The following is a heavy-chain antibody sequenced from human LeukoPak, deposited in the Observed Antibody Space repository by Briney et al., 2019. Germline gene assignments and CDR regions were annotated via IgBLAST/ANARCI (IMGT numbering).Heavy chain of an antibody. V-gene: IGHV4-59*01. CDR2: IYYTGAT. J-gene: IGHJ3*02. CDR1: GGSISSYY. CDR3: ARSTLRPYYYDSSGYFSAFDI. D-gene: IGHD3-22*01. Sequence: SETLSLTCSVSGGSISSYYWSWIRQPPGKGLEWIGYIYYTGATYYNPSLESRVTISIDTSKRQLSLELRSVTAADTAVYYCARSTLRPYYYDSSGYFSAFDIWGQGTMVTVSS.